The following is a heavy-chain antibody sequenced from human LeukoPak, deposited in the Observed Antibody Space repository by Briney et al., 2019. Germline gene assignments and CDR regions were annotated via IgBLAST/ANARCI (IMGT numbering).Heavy chain of an antibody. CDR3: ARVSGDYDANYFDY. J-gene: IGHJ4*02. Sequence: PSQTLSLTCTVSGGSISSGDYYWSWIRQPPGKGLEWIGYIYYSGSTYYNPSLKSRVTISVDTPKNQFSLKLSSVTAADTAVYYCARVSGDYDANYFDYWGQGTLVTVPS. D-gene: IGHD4-17*01. CDR2: IYYSGST. V-gene: IGHV4-30-4*08. CDR1: GGSISSGDYY.